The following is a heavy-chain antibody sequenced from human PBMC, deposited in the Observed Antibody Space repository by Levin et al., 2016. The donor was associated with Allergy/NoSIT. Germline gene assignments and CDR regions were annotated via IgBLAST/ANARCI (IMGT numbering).Heavy chain of an antibody. J-gene: IGHJ5*02. CDR1: GYTFTSYA. V-gene: IGHV1-3*01. Sequence: ASVKVSCKASGYTFTSYAMHWVRQAPGQRLEWMGWINAGNGNTKYSQKFQGRVTITRDTSASTAYMELSSLKASDTAMYYCARHGYASGSYEVWFDPWGQGTLVTVSS. CDR3: ARHGYASGSYEVWFDP. CDR2: INAGNGNT. D-gene: IGHD3-10*01.